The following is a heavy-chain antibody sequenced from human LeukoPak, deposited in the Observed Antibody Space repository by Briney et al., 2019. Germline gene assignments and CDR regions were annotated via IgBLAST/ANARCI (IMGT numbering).Heavy chain of an antibody. V-gene: IGHV3-23*01. D-gene: IGHD3-22*01. Sequence: PGGSLRLSCAASGFTFSSYAMSWVRQAPGKGLEWVSGISGSGGSTYYADSVKGRFTISRDNSKNTLFLQTNSLRAEDTALYYCAKGSYYDNSGYYYFDYWGQGTLVTVSS. J-gene: IGHJ4*02. CDR3: AKGSYYDNSGYYYFDY. CDR1: GFTFSSYA. CDR2: ISGSGGST.